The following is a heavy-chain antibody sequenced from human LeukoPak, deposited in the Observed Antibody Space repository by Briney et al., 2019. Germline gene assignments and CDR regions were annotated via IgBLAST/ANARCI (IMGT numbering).Heavy chain of an antibody. CDR2: IRYDGSNK. J-gene: IGHJ6*02. CDR3: AMSSRDDYYGMDV. D-gene: IGHD6-19*01. V-gene: IGHV3-30*02. Sequence: GGSLRLSCAASGFTFSSCAMSWVRQAPGKGLEWVAFIRYDGSNKDYVDSVKGRFTISRDNSKNTLCLQMNSLRAEDTAVYYCAMSSRDDYYGMDVWGHGTTVTVSS. CDR1: GFTFSSCA.